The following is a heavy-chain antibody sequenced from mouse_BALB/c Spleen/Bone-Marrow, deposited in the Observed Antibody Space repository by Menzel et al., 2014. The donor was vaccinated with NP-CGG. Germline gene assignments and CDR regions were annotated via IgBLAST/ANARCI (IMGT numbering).Heavy chain of an antibody. CDR3: ARRGLGRWYFDV. CDR1: GFDFSRYW. V-gene: IGHV4-1*02. D-gene: IGHD4-1*01. CDR2: INPDSNTI. Sequence: EVKLMESGGGLVQPGGSLKLSCAASGFDFSRYWMSWVRRAPGKGLEWIGEINPDSNTINYTPSLKDKFIISRDNAKNTLYLQMSKVRSEDTAPYYCARRGLGRWYFDVWGAGTTVTVSS. J-gene: IGHJ1*01.